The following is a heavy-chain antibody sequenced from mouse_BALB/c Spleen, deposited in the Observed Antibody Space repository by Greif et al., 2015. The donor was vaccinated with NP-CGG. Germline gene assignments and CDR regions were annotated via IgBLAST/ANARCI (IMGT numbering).Heavy chain of an antibody. CDR3: ARLGNYGNPYYYAMDY. J-gene: IGHJ4*01. V-gene: IGHV1-67*01. Sequence: VKLMESGPEVVRPGVSVKISCKGSGYTFTDYAMHWVKQSHAKSLEWIGVISTYNGNTNYNQKFKGKATMTVDKSSSTAYMELARWTSEDSAIYYCARLGNYGNPYYYAMDYWGQGTSVTVSS. CDR1: GYTFTDYA. CDR2: ISTYNGNT. D-gene: IGHD2-1*01.